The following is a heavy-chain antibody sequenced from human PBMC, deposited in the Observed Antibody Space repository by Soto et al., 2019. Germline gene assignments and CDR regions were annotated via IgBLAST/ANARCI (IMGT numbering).Heavy chain of an antibody. CDR1: GFIFTSYS. J-gene: IGHJ6*02. CDR2: ISSRSDSI. V-gene: IGHV3-21*01. Sequence: PGGSLRLSCAASGFIFTSYSMVWVRQAPGKGLEWVSSISSRSDSIYYADSVKGRFTISRDNAQNSLYLQMNSLTSEDTAVYYGARLAAAAPYYYYGMDVWGQGTTVTVSS. D-gene: IGHD6-13*01. CDR3: ARLAAAAPYYYYGMDV.